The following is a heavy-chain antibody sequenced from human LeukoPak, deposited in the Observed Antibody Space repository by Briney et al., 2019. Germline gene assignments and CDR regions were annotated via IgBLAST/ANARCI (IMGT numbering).Heavy chain of an antibody. CDR1: GYAFTSYA. J-gene: IGHJ6*02. V-gene: IGHV1-3*01. CDR2: IHAGNDDT. CDR3: ARDLYHDFWSGGI. D-gene: IGHD3-3*01. Sequence: GASVKVSCKASGYAFTSYAFHWVRQAPGQRLEWLGWIHAGNDDTKHSQKFQDRLTITRDTSASTAYMELSSLRSEDTAVYYCARDLYHDFWSGGIWGQGTTVTVSS.